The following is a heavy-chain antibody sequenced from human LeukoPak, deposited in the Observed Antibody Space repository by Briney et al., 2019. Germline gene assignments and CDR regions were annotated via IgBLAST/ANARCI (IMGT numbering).Heavy chain of an antibody. CDR3: ARVPKYSSSCTAEYFQH. CDR2: MNPNSGNT. D-gene: IGHD6-13*01. CDR1: GYTFTSYD. V-gene: IGHV1-8*01. J-gene: IGHJ1*01. Sequence: GASVKVSCKASGYTFTSYDINWVRQATGQGLEWMGWMNPNSGNTGYAQKFQGRVTMTRNTSISTAYMELSSLRSEDTAVYYCARVPKYSSSCTAEYFQHWGQGTLVTVSS.